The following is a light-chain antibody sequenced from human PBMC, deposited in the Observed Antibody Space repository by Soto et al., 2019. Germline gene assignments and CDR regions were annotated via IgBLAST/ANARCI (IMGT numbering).Light chain of an antibody. J-gene: IGKJ3*01. CDR1: QSLLHSDGYNY. CDR3: MQALQTPLFT. CDR2: LGS. V-gene: IGKV2-28*01. Sequence: DLVMTQSPLYLPVTPGEPASISCRSSQSLLHSDGYNYLDWYLQKPGQSPQLLIYLGSNRASGVPDRFSGSGSGTDFTLKISRVEAEDVGVYYCMQALQTPLFTFGPGTKVDLK.